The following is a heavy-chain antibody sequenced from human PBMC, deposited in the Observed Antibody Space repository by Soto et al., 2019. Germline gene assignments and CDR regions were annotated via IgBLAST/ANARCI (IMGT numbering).Heavy chain of an antibody. CDR2: ISGGASDK. J-gene: IGHJ4*02. Sequence: EVQLVESGGGLVQPGGSLRLSCEASGFMFSAYWMSWVRQDPRKGLEWVDTISGGASDKFYVDSVKGRFTISRDDAKNSLYLQMNSQRDEDTTVYYCVREDWQRFDHWGQGTVVTVSS. D-gene: IGHD6-25*01. CDR1: GFMFSAYW. V-gene: IGHV3-7*01. CDR3: VREDWQRFDH.